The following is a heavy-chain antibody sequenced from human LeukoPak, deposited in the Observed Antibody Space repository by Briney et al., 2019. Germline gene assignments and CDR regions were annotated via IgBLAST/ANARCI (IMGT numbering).Heavy chain of an antibody. D-gene: IGHD4-17*01. CDR2: IYYSGST. CDR1: GGSISSSSYY. CDR3: ATRPDYGDYVWFDP. Sequence: SETLSLTCTVSGGSISSSSYYWGWIRQPPGKGLEWIGSIYYSGSTHYNPSLKSRVTISVDTSKNQFSLKLSSVTAADTAVYYCATRPDYGDYVWFDPWGQGTLVTVSS. J-gene: IGHJ5*02. V-gene: IGHV4-39*01.